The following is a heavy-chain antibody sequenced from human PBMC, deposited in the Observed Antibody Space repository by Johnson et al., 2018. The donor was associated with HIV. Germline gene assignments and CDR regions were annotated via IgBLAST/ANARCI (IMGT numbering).Heavy chain of an antibody. D-gene: IGHD3-22*01. V-gene: IGHV3-9*01. CDR2: VSWNSGSI. CDR1: GFTFDDYA. Sequence: LLVESGGGLVQPGGSLRLSCAASGFTFDDYAMHWVRQAPGKGLERVPGVSWNSGSIGYADSVKGRFTISRDNAKNSLYLQMNSLRAEDTALYYCAQDHDYYDSSGARLGAFDMWGQGTMVTFSS. J-gene: IGHJ3*02. CDR3: AQDHDYYDSSGARLGAFDM.